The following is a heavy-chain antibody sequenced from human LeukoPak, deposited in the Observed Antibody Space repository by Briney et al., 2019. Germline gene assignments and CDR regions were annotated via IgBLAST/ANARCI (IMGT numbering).Heavy chain of an antibody. CDR3: ARVEWLPYFDY. V-gene: IGHV3-21*01. Sequence: GGSLRLSCAASGFTFSSYNMNWVGQAPGKGLGWVSSISSSSSYIYYADSVKGRFTISRDNANNSLYLQMNSLRAVYTAVYYCARVEWLPYFDYWGQGTLVTVSS. J-gene: IGHJ4*02. D-gene: IGHD3-3*01. CDR1: GFTFSSYN. CDR2: ISSSSSYI.